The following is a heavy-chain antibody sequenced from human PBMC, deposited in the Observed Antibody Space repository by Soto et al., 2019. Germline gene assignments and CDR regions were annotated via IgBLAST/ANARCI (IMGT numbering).Heavy chain of an antibody. CDR2: ISGSGGST. D-gene: IGHD3-10*02. Sequence: PVGSLRLSCAASGFTFSSYAMSWVRQAPGKGLEWVSAISGSGGSTYYADSVKGRFTISRDNSKNTLYLQMNSLRAEDTAVYYCAKDFVPENILADYYYYGMDVWGQGTTVTVSS. V-gene: IGHV3-23*01. CDR3: AKDFVPENILADYYYYGMDV. CDR1: GFTFSSYA. J-gene: IGHJ6*02.